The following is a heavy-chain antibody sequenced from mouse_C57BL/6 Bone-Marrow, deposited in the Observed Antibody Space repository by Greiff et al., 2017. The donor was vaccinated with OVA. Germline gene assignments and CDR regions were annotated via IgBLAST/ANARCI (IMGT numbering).Heavy chain of an antibody. V-gene: IGHV5-9-1*02. D-gene: IGHD2-3*01. Sequence: EVKLVESGEGLVKPGGSLKLSCAASGFTFSSYAMSWVRQTPEKRLEWVAYISSGGDYIYYADTVKGRFTISRDNARNTLYRQMSSLKSEDTAMYYCTREIYDGAGFAYWGQGTLVTVSA. J-gene: IGHJ3*01. CDR1: GFTFSSYA. CDR2: ISSGGDYI. CDR3: TREIYDGAGFAY.